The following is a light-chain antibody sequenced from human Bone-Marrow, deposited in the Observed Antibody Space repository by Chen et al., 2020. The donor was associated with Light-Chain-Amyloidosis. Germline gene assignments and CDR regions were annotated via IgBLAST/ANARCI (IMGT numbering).Light chain of an antibody. Sequence: SYVLTQPSSVSVAPGQTARIACGGNNIGATSVHWYQQTPGQAPLLVVYDDSDQPSGIPERLSGSNSGNTATLTISRVEAGDEADYYCQVWDRSSDRPVFGGGTKLTVL. CDR1: NIGATS. J-gene: IGLJ3*02. V-gene: IGLV3-21*02. CDR3: QVWDRSSDRPV. CDR2: DDS.